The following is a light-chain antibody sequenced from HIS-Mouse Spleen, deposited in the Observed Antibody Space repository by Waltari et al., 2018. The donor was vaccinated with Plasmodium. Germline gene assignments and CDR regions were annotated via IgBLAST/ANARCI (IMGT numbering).Light chain of an antibody. J-gene: IGKJ3*01. Sequence: EIVMTQSPATPSVFPGERATLSCRASQSVTSNLAWYQQKPGQAPRLLIYGASTRATGIPARFSGSGSGTEFTLTISSLQSEDFAVYYCQQYNNWLFTFGPGTKVDIK. CDR3: QQYNNWLFT. CDR1: QSVTSN. V-gene: IGKV3-15*01. CDR2: GAS.